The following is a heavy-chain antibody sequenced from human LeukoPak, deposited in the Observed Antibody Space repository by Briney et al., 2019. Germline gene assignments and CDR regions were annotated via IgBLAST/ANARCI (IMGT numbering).Heavy chain of an antibody. Sequence: SETLSLTCTVSGDSISSNYWSWLRQPPGKGLEWIAYIHSSGSTSYNPSLKSRITMSVDTSKSQFSLKLSSVTAADTAVYYCARHADSHGSGTYLLDCWGQGTLVTVSS. V-gene: IGHV4-59*08. CDR2: IHSSGST. J-gene: IGHJ4*02. CDR3: ARHADSHGSGTYLLDC. CDR1: GDSISSNY. D-gene: IGHD3-10*01.